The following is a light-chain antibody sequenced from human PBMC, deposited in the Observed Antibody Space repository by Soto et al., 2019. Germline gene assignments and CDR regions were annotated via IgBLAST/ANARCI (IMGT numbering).Light chain of an antibody. CDR1: SSDVGAYNH. CDR3: SSYAGRNNWV. V-gene: IGLV2-8*01. CDR2: EVT. Sequence: QSVLTQPPSASGSPGQSVTISCTGVSSDVGAYNHVSWYQQLPGKAPKVMIYEVTKRPSGVPDRFSGSKSGNTASLTVSGLQAEDEADYYCSSYAGRNNWVFGGGTKVTVL. J-gene: IGLJ3*02.